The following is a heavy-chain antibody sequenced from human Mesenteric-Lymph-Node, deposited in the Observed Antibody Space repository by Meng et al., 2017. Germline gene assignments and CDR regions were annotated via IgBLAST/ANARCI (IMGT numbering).Heavy chain of an antibody. V-gene: IGHV4-30-4*01. D-gene: IGHD2-21*01. Sequence: QGKWQESGPGLVKPSGTLSLTCAVSGGSMSSGNYYWSWIRQPPGKGLEWIRYIHHSGSAYYNPSLKSRVSISVDTSKNQFSLNLNSMTAADTAVYYCASFDHIPRRNYFDYWGQGTLVTVSS. CDR3: ASFDHIPRRNYFDY. CDR2: IHHSGSA. CDR1: GGSMSSGNYY. J-gene: IGHJ4*02.